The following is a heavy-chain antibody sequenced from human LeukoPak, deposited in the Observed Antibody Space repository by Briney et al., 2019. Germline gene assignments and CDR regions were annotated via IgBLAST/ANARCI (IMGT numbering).Heavy chain of an antibody. CDR2: ISGSVGST. D-gene: IGHD1-26*01. V-gene: IGHV3-23*01. J-gene: IGHJ4*02. CDR1: GFTFSSCA. Sequence: TGGSLRLSCAASGFTFSSCAMCWVCKAPAQGLEWVSAISGSVGSTYYADSVKGRFTISRDNSENTLYLQMNSLSAEDTAVYYCAKAPGATHFDYWGQGTLVTVSS. CDR3: AKAPGATHFDY.